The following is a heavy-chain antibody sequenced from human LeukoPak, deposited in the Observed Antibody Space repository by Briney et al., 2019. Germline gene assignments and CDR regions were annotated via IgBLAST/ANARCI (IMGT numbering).Heavy chain of an antibody. CDR3: ARVGGGHYGALDY. CDR2: INTGNGNT. J-gene: IGHJ4*02. CDR1: GYTFTGYY. V-gene: IGHV1-3*04. Sequence: ASVKVSCKASGYTFTGYYMHWVRQAPGQGLEWMGWINTGNGNTKYSQNFQGRVTITRDTSASTAYMELSSLRSEDTAAYYCARVGGGHYGALDYWGQGTLVTVSS. D-gene: IGHD4/OR15-4a*01.